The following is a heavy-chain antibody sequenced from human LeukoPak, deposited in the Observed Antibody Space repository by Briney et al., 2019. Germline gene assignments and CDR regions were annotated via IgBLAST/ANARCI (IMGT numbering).Heavy chain of an antibody. J-gene: IGHJ6*03. D-gene: IGHD1-7*01. V-gene: IGHV3-21*01. Sequence: GGSLRLSCAASGFTFRSYSMNWVRQAPGKGLEWVSSISSSSSYIYYADSVKGRFTISRDNAKNSLYLQMNSLRAEDTAVYYCARLTPTTLPIYYYYMDVWGKGTTVTVSS. CDR3: ARLTPTTLPIYYYYMDV. CDR1: GFTFRSYS. CDR2: ISSSSSYI.